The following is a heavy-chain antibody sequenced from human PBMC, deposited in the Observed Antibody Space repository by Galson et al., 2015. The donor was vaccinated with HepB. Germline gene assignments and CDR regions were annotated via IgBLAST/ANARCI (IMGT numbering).Heavy chain of an antibody. V-gene: IGHV1-2*06. CDR1: GYTFTGYY. J-gene: IGHJ3*02. Sequence: QSGAEVKQFGASVKVSCKASGYTFTGYYMHWVRQAPGQGLEWMGRMNPSSGGTNYARKFQGRVTMTRDTSISTAYMELRSLRSDDTAVYYCASCSVGAAAGPRGAFDIWGQGTMVTVSS. CDR2: MNPSSGGT. CDR3: ASCSVGAAAGPRGAFDI. D-gene: IGHD6-13*01.